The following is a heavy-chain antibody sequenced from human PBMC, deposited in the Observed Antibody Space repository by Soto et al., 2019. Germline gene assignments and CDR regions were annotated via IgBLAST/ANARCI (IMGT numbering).Heavy chain of an antibody. D-gene: IGHD1-1*01. Sequence: ASVKFSCKASGYTFTSYGISWVRQAPGQVLECMVWISAYNGNTNYXXKLQGRVXXTTDTSTSTAXMDLRXLRSADTDVYYCARETQLEPPAFDIWRQGTMVTVS. CDR1: GYTFTSYG. V-gene: IGHV1-18*01. CDR3: ARETQLEPPAFDI. CDR2: ISAYNGNT. J-gene: IGHJ3*02.